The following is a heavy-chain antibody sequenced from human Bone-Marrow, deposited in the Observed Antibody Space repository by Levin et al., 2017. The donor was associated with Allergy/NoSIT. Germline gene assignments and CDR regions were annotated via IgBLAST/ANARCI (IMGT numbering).Heavy chain of an antibody. J-gene: IGHJ6*02. D-gene: IGHD2-15*01. CDR3: ARGSHCSGGRCYRDYYYGMDV. Sequence: SETLSLTCTVSGGSISSGDYYWSWIRQPPGKGLEWIAYIYYSGSTSYKPSLKSRVTISADTSKNQFSLKLRSVTAADTAVYYCARGSHCSGGRCYRDYYYGMDVWGQGTTVTVSS. CDR1: GGSISSGDYY. CDR2: IYYSGST. V-gene: IGHV4-30-4*01.